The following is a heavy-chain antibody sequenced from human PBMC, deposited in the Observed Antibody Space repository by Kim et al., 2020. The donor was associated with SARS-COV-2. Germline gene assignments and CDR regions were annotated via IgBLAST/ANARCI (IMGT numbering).Heavy chain of an antibody. CDR1: GFTIKTYG. CDR2: ISYDGSNK. CDR3: EKAPIGDLPGGKIWFDS. D-gene: IGHD2-15*01. J-gene: IGHJ5*01. Sequence: GGSLRLSCVGTGFTIKTYGMHWVRQAPGKGLEWVADISYDGSNKYYAYSGNGRFTISRDNSKNTLYLQMDSLRAEDTAVYYCEKAPIGDLPGGKIWFDSWGQGTLVTVSS. V-gene: IGHV3-30*18.